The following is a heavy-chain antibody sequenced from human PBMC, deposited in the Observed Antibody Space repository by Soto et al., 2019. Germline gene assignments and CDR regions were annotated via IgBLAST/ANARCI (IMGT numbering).Heavy chain of an antibody. CDR1: GFTFSSYA. Sequence: PGGSLRLSCAASGFTFSSYAMSWVRQAPGKGLEWVSAISGSGGSTYYADSVKGRFTISRDNSKNTLYLQMNSLRAADTAVYYCAKEGAVRGYAYTPYYYYYGMDVWGQGTTVTVYS. D-gene: IGHD5-12*01. CDR2: ISGSGGST. J-gene: IGHJ6*02. CDR3: AKEGAVRGYAYTPYYYYYGMDV. V-gene: IGHV3-23*01.